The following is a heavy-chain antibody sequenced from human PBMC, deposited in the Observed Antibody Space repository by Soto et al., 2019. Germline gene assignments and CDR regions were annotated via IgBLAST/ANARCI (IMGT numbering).Heavy chain of an antibody. CDR1: GDSVSSNSAA. J-gene: IGHJ6*02. CDR2: TYYRSKWYN. Sequence: PSQTLSLTCAISGDSVSSNSAAWNWIRQSPSRGLEWLGRTYYRSKWYNDYAVSVKSRITINPDTSKNQFSLQLNSVTPEDTAVYYCARVFFIAAAGRRYYYYGMDVWGQGTTVTVSS. D-gene: IGHD6-13*01. CDR3: ARVFFIAAAGRRYYYYGMDV. V-gene: IGHV6-1*01.